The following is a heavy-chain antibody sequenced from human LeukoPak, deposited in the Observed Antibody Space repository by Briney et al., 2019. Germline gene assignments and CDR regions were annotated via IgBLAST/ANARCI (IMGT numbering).Heavy chain of an antibody. CDR3: ARDFEGVHRTTNSYTYYYYMDV. CDR2: IYGGST. CDR1: GFTVSDNY. D-gene: IGHD2/OR15-2a*01. J-gene: IGHJ6*03. V-gene: IGHV3-53*01. Sequence: PGGSLRLSCAASGFTVSDNYMTWVRQAPGKGLEWVSIIYGGSTYYADSVKGRFTISRDNSKKTVYLQMNSLRAEETAVYYCARDFEGVHRTTNSYTYYYYMDVWGKGTTVIVSS.